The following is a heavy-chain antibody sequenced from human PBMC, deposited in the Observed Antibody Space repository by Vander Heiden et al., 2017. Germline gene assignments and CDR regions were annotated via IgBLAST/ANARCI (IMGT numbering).Heavy chain of an antibody. CDR2: ISSSSSTI. V-gene: IGHV3-48*01. CDR3: ARDGDYYDSSVPSAFDI. J-gene: IGHJ3*02. D-gene: IGHD3-22*01. CDR1: GFTFSSYS. Sequence: EVQLVESGGGLVKPGGSLRLSCAASGFTFSSYSMNWVRQAPGKGLEWVSYISSSSSTIYYADSVKGRFTISRDNAKNSLYLQMNSLRAEDTAVYYCARDGDYYDSSVPSAFDIWGQGIMVTVSS.